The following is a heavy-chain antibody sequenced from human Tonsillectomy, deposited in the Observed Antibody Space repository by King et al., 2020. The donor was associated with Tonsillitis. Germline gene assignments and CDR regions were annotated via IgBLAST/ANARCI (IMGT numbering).Heavy chain of an antibody. CDR3: ASHFTTVTTCTRFDI. D-gene: IGHD4-17*01. V-gene: IGHV4-31*03. J-gene: IGHJ3*02. CDR2: IYYSGST. Sequence: QLQELGPGLVKPSQTLSLTCTVSGGSISSGDYYWSWIRQHPGKGLEWIGYIYYSGSTYYNPSLKSRVTISVDTSKNQFSLKLSSVTAADTAVYYCASHFTTVTTCTRFDIWGQGTLVTVSS. CDR1: GGSISSGDYY.